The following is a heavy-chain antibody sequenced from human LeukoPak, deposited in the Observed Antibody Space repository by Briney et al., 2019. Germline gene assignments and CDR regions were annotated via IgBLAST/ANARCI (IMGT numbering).Heavy chain of an antibody. J-gene: IGHJ4*02. CDR2: ISSSSSYT. Sequence: GGSLRLSCAASGFTFSSYTMNWVRQAPGKGLEWVSSISSSSSYTYYADSVKGRFTISRDNAKKSLYLQMNSLRVEDTAVYYCARGRDGYNRHSDYWGQGTLVTVSS. V-gene: IGHV3-21*01. CDR3: ARGRDGYNRHSDY. CDR1: GFTFSSYT. D-gene: IGHD5-24*01.